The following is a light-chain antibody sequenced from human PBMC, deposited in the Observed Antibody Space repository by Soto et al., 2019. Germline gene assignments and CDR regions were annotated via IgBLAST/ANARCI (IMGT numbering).Light chain of an antibody. V-gene: IGKV3-20*01. J-gene: IGKJ1*01. CDR1: QSVSSSD. Sequence: EVVMTQSPGTLSFSPGERDTLSCRDSQSVSSSDLAWYQQKPGQAPRLLIYGASDRATGIPDRFSGSGSGTDFTLTISRLEPEDFAVYYCRQYGRSPWTFGQGTKVDI. CDR3: RQYGRSPWT. CDR2: GAS.